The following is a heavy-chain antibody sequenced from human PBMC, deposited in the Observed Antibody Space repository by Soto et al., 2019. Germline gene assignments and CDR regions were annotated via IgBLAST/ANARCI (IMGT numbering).Heavy chain of an antibody. Sequence: QVHLVQSGVEVKTPGASVKVSCQASGYTFFTYDISWVRQAPGQGLEWMGWISTYSGDTKYAQKFQGRVTMTTDTSRTTAYLELRSMRSDDTAVYYCAGQHGPTTSENWFDAWGQGTLVTVSS. V-gene: IGHV1-18*01. CDR2: ISTYSGDT. J-gene: IGHJ5*02. CDR3: AGQHGPTTSENWFDA. CDR1: GYTFFTYD. D-gene: IGHD5-12*01.